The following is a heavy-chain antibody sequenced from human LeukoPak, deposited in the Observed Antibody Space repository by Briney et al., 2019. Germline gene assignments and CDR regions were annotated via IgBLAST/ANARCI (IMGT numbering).Heavy chain of an antibody. D-gene: IGHD3-10*01. V-gene: IGHV3-43D*03. CDR1: GFTFDDYA. CDR2: ISWDGGST. J-gene: IGHJ6*02. Sequence: QAGGSLRLSCAASGFTFDDYAMHWVRQAPGKGLEWVSLISWDGGSTYYADSVKGRFTISRDNSKNSLYLQMNSLRAEDTALYYWAKGLLRFGELFSHPPLYGMDVWGQGTTVTVSS. CDR3: AKGLLRFGELFSHPPLYGMDV.